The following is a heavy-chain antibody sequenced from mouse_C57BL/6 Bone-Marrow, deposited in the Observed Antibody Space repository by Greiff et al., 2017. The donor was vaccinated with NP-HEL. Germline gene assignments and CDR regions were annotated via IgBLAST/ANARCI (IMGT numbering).Heavy chain of an antibody. J-gene: IGHJ4*01. CDR1: GYTFTSYW. V-gene: IGHV1-72*01. Sequence: QVQLQQPGAELVKPGASVKLSCKASGYTFTSYWMHWVKQRPGRGLEWIGRIDPNSGGTKYNEKFKSKATLTVDKPSSTAYMQLSSLTSEDSAVYYCAREGCDGPKLPYYYAMDYWGQGTSVTVSS. CDR2: IDPNSGGT. D-gene: IGHD1-1*01. CDR3: AREGCDGPKLPYYYAMDY.